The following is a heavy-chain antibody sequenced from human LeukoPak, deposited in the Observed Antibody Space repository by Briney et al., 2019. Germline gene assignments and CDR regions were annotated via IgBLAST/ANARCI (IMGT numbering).Heavy chain of an antibody. Sequence: GGSLRLSCTASGFTFSSYGMHWVRQAPGKGLEWVAFIRYDGSNKYYADSVKGRFTISRDNSKNTLYLQMNSLRAEDTAVYYCAKDSIFGTIYYYYMDVWGKGTTVTVSS. CDR1: GFTFSSYG. CDR3: AKDSIFGTIYYYYMDV. J-gene: IGHJ6*03. V-gene: IGHV3-30*02. CDR2: IRYDGSNK. D-gene: IGHD3-3*01.